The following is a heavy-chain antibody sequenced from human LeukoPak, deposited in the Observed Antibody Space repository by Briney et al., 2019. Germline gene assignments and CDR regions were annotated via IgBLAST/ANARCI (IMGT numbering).Heavy chain of an antibody. D-gene: IGHD4-17*01. Sequence: GGSLRLSCTASGFTFGDYAMSWFRQAPGKGLEWVGFIRSKAYGGTTEYAASVKGRFTISRDDSKSIAYLQMNSLKTEDTAVYYCTDYVPLASGHWDAFDIWGKGTMVTVSS. CDR2: IRSKAYGGTT. CDR3: TDYVPLASGHWDAFDI. CDR1: GFTFGDYA. V-gene: IGHV3-49*03. J-gene: IGHJ3*02.